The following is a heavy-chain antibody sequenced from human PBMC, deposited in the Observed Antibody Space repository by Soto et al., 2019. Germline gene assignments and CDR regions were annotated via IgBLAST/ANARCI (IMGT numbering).Heavy chain of an antibody. CDR3: AKCLGDYYYGMDV. D-gene: IGHD3-16*01. Sequence: EVQLLESGGGLVQPGGSLRLSCAASGFSLSSYAMSWVRQAPGKGLEWVSAVSAGGSTYYADSVKGRFTISRDNSKNTLYLQMNSLRAEDTAVYYCAKCLGDYYYGMDVWGQGTTVTVSS. CDR2: VSAGGST. CDR1: GFSLSSYA. J-gene: IGHJ6*02. V-gene: IGHV3-23*01.